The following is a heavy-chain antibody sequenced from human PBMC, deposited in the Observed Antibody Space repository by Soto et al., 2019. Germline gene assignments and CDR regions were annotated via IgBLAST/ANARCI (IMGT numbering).Heavy chain of an antibody. CDR2: IYWDDGK. V-gene: IGHV2-5*02. CDR3: AHLTTGGFYFDY. CDR1: GFSRRTSGVG. Sequence: QITLKESGPTLVKPTQTLTLTCTFSGFSRRTSGVGVGWIRQPPGKALEWLALIYWDDGKRYSPSLKSRLTITKDTSKNQVVLRMTNMDPVDTATYYCAHLTTGGFYFDYWGQGTVVIVSS. J-gene: IGHJ4*02. D-gene: IGHD4-17*01.